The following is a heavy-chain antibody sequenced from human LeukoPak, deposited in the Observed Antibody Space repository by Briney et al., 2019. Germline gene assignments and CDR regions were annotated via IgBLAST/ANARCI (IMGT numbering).Heavy chain of an antibody. D-gene: IGHD3-10*01. J-gene: IGHJ4*02. CDR3: AREEYYYGSGSYLSFYFDY. V-gene: IGHV1-69*05. CDR2: IIPIFGTA. Sequence: SVKVSCKASGCTFSSYAISWVRQAPGQGLEWMGRIIPIFGTANYAQKFQGRVTITTDESTSTAYMELSSLRSEDTAVYYCAREEYYYGSGSYLSFYFDYWGQGTLVTVSS. CDR1: GCTFSSYA.